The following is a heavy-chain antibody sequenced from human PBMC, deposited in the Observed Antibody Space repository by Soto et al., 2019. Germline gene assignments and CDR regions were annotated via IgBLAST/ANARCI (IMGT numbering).Heavy chain of an antibody. CDR1: GGSISSSSYY. V-gene: IGHV4-39*01. Sequence: SETLSLTCTVSGGSISSSSYYWGWIRQPPGKGLEWIGSIYYSGSTYYNPSLKSRVTISVDTSKNQFSLKLSSVTAADTAVYYCARHDGRIWHQQLVFGYYGMDVWGQGTKVTV. CDR3: ARHDGRIWHQQLVFGYYGMDV. D-gene: IGHD6-13*01. CDR2: IYYSGST. J-gene: IGHJ6*02.